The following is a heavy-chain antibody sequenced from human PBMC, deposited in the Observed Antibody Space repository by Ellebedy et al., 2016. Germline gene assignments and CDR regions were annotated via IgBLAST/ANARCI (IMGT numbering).Heavy chain of an antibody. Sequence: GGSLRLXXTTSGFKFGDYSMSWIRQAPGKGLEWVGVIRREVYGATREYAASVKGRFIISREDSRGMAFLQMNSLKIEDTAVYFCSRDRVNYNRPKRPEGDYWGPGTLVTVSS. CDR3: SRDRVNYNRPKRPEGDY. J-gene: IGHJ4*02. V-gene: IGHV3-49*03. CDR1: GFKFGDYS. D-gene: IGHD5-24*01. CDR2: IRREVYGATR.